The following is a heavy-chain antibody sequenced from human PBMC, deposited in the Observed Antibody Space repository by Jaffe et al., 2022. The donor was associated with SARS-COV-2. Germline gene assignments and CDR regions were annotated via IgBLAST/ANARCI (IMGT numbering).Heavy chain of an antibody. CDR1: GFTFSSYA. J-gene: IGHJ6*02. D-gene: IGHD3-16*01. Sequence: EVQLVESGGGLVQPGGSLRLSCAASGFTFSSYAMHWVRQAPGKGLEYVSAISSNGGSTYYANSVKGRFTISRDNSKNTLYLQMGSLRAEDMAVYYCARDHYDYPTGGMDVWGQGTTVTVSS. CDR3: ARDHYDYPTGGMDV. CDR2: ISSNGGST. V-gene: IGHV3-64*01.